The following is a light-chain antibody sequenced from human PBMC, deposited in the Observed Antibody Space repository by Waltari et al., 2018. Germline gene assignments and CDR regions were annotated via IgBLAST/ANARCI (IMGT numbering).Light chain of an antibody. CDR3: QQRSNWPLT. CDR2: DAS. Sequence: EIVLTQSPAPLSLSPGESATLSCRASHSVSRYLAWYQQRPGQAPRLLIFDASFRATGIPARFSGSGSETDFTLTISSLEPEDCAVYYCQQRSNWPLTFGGGTKVGIK. J-gene: IGKJ4*01. CDR1: HSVSRY. V-gene: IGKV3-11*01.